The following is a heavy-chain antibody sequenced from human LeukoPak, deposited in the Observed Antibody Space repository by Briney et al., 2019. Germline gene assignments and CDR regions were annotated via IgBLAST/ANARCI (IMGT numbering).Heavy chain of an antibody. CDR1: GFTFSDYG. V-gene: IGHV3-30*03. D-gene: IGHD5-18*01. Sequence: RGGSLRLSCSASGFTFSDYGMHWVRQAPGKGLEWVAVISWDGSNKYYRDSVKGRFTISRDNAKNTLYLQMNSLRAEDTAVYYCARELEGPAMVTYYYYGMDVWGQGTTVTVSS. CDR2: ISWDGSNK. CDR3: ARELEGPAMVTYYYYGMDV. J-gene: IGHJ6*02.